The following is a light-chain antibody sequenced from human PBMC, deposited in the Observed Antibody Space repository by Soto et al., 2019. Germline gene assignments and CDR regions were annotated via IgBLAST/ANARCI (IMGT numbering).Light chain of an antibody. CDR2: GAS. CDR1: QSVSGN. V-gene: IGKV3-15*01. CDR3: QQYNNWPPIT. J-gene: IGKJ5*01. Sequence: EIVMTQSPATLSVSPGERATLSCRASQSVSGNLAWYQQKPGQAPRLLIYGASTTATGIPAMFSGSGSETQLTLTIRSLQSEDFAVYYCQQYNNWPPITFGQGTRLEIK.